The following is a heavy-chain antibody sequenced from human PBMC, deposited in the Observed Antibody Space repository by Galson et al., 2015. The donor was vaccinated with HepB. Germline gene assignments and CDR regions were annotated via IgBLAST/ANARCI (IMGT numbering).Heavy chain of an antibody. D-gene: IGHD3-3*01. CDR3: ARDEGDFWSGYYPEGYYYYYYGMDV. J-gene: IGHJ6*02. CDR2: ISSSSSYI. V-gene: IGHV3-21*01. Sequence: SLRLSCAASGFTFSSYSMNWVRQAPGKGLEWVSSISSSSSYIYYADSVKGRFTISRDNAKNSLYLQMNSLRAEDTAVYYCARDEGDFWSGYYPEGYYYYYYGMDVWGQGTTVTVSS. CDR1: GFTFSSYS.